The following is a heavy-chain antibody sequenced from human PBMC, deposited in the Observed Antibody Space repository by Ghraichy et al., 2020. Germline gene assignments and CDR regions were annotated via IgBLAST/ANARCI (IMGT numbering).Heavy chain of an antibody. CDR3: ARGRAVVGATFDY. CDR2: ISYDGSNK. V-gene: IGHV3-30*04. J-gene: IGHJ4*02. Sequence: SLRLSCAASGFTFSSYAMHWVRQAPGKGLEWVAVISYDGSNKYYADSVKGRFTISRDNSKNTLYLQMNSLRAEDTSVYYCARGRAVVGATFDYWGQGTLVTVSS. CDR1: GFTFSSYA. D-gene: IGHD1-26*01.